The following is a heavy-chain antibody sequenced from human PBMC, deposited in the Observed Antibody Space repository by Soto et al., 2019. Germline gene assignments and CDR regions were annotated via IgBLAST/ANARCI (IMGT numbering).Heavy chain of an antibody. Sequence: SETLSLTCAVYGGSFSGYYWSWIRQPPGKGLEWIGEINHSGSTNYNPSLKSRVTISVDTSKNQFSLKLSSVTAADTAVYYCARHDANTDAFDIWGQGTMVTVSS. CDR2: INHSGST. D-gene: IGHD2-8*01. J-gene: IGHJ3*02. V-gene: IGHV4-34*01. CDR1: GGSFSGYY. CDR3: ARHDANTDAFDI.